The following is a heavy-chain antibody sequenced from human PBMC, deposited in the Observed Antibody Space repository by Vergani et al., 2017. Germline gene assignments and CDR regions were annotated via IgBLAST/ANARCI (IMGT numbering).Heavy chain of an antibody. D-gene: IGHD3-3*02. CDR1: GFTFSSYA. J-gene: IGHJ4*02. Sequence: EVQLLESGGGLVQPGGSLRLSCAASGFTFSSYAMSWVRQAPGKGLEWVSAISGSGGSTYYADSVKGRFTMSRDNSKNTLYLQMNSLRAEDTAVYYCAEKPEGLARKGYFDYWGQGTLVTVSS. CDR3: AEKPEGLARKGYFDY. V-gene: IGHV3-23*01. CDR2: ISGSGGST.